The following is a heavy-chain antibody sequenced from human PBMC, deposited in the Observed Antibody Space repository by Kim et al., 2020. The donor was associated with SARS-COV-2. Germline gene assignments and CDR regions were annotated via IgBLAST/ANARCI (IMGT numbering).Heavy chain of an antibody. J-gene: IGHJ6*02. CDR3: ARGVAAAGKGMDV. V-gene: IGHV4-34*01. D-gene: IGHD6-13*01. Sequence: YNPSLKSRVTISVDTSKNQFSLKLSSVTAADTAVYYCARGVAAAGKGMDVWGQGTTVTVSS.